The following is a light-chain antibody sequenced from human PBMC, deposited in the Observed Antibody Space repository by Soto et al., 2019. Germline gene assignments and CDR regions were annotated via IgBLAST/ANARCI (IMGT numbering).Light chain of an antibody. V-gene: IGKV4-1*01. CDR3: QQYYRPWT. Sequence: DIVVTQSPDSLAVSLGERATINCKSSQSVLYSSNNKNYLAWYQQKPGQPPKLLIYWASTRESGVPDRFSGSVSGTDFTLTISSLQAEDVAVYYCQQYYRPWTFGQGTKVEIK. J-gene: IGKJ1*01. CDR2: WAS. CDR1: QSVLYSSNNKNY.